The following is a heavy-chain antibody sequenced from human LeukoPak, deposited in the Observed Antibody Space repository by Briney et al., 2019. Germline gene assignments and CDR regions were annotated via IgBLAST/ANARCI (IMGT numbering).Heavy chain of an antibody. D-gene: IGHD3-3*01. CDR3: AKDPVLRFLEWSSPSYFDY. CDR1: GFTFSSYA. J-gene: IGHJ4*02. Sequence: GGSLRLSRAASGFTFSSYAMSWVRQAPGKGLEWVSAISGSGGSTYYADSVKGRFTISRDNSKNTLYLQMNSLRAEDTAVYYCAKDPVLRFLEWSSPSYFDYWGQGTLVTVSS. CDR2: ISGSGGST. V-gene: IGHV3-23*01.